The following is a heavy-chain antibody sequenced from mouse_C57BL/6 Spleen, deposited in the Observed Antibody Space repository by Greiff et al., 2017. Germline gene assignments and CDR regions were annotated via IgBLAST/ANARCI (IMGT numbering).Heavy chain of an antibody. Sequence: EVKVVESGEGLVKPGGSLKLSCAASGFTFSSYAMSWVRQTPEKRLEWVAYISSGGDYIYYADTVQGRFTISRDNARNTLYLQMSSLKSEDTAMYYCTRGGLRYYAMDYWGQGTSVTVSS. CDR3: TRGGLRYYAMDY. D-gene: IGHD2-4*01. CDR1: GFTFSSYA. V-gene: IGHV5-9-1*02. J-gene: IGHJ4*01. CDR2: ISSGGDYI.